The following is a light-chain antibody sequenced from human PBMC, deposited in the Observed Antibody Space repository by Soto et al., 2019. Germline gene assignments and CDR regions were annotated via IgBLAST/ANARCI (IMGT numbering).Light chain of an antibody. Sequence: EIVLTQSPGTLSLSPGERATLSCRASQSVSSSYLAWYQQKPDQAPRLLIYGASSRATGIPDRFSGSGSGTDFTLTISRLEPEDFAVYYCHQYGSSPPLTFGGGTKVEIK. CDR1: QSVSSSY. V-gene: IGKV3-20*01. CDR2: GAS. CDR3: HQYGSSPPLT. J-gene: IGKJ4*01.